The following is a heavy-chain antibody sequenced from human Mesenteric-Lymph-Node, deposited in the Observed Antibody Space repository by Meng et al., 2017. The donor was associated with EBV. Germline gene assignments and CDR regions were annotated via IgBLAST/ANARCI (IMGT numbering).Heavy chain of an antibody. CDR3: ARGHARIYNNGWASVFEY. J-gene: IGHJ4*02. V-gene: IGHV1-18*04. CDR2: ISVPNGDS. CDR1: GYTFTNFY. D-gene: IGHD6-19*01. Sequence: LVQSGGEVKKPGASVKISCKASGYTFTNFYIHWVRQAPGQGLEWMGCISVPNGDSDYAQELQGRVTMTTDTSTNTAYMELRSLRSDDTAVYYCARGHARIYNNGWASVFEYWGQGTLVTVSS.